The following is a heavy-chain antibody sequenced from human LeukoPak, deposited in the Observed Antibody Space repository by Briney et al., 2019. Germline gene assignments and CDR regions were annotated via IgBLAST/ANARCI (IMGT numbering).Heavy chain of an antibody. CDR3: TRRYYYGSGSPPTNYYYYYMGV. J-gene: IGHJ6*03. V-gene: IGHV3-73*01. Sequence: PGGSLRLSCAASGFTFSGSAMHWVRQASGQGLEWVGRIRSKANSYATAYAASVKGRFTISRDDSKNTAYLQMNSLKTEDTAVYYCTRRYYYGSGSPPTNYYYYYMGVWGKGTTVTVSS. CDR1: GFTFSGSA. D-gene: IGHD3-10*01. CDR2: IRSKANSYAT.